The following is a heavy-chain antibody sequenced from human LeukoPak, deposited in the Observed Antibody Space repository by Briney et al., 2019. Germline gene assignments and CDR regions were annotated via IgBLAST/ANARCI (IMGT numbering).Heavy chain of an antibody. CDR1: GYTFTGYY. CDR2: INPNSGGT. D-gene: IGHD3-22*01. CDR3: ARVDQGYYDSSGYHY. J-gene: IGHJ4*02. Sequence: ASVKVSCKASGYTFTGYYMHWVRQAPGQGLEWMGRINPNSGGTNYAQKFQGRVTMTRDTSISTAYMELSRLRSDDTAVYYCARVDQGYYDSSGYHYWGQGTLVTVSS. V-gene: IGHV1-2*06.